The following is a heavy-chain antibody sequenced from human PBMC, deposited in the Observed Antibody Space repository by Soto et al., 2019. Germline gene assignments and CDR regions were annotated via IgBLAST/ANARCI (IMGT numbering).Heavy chain of an antibody. V-gene: IGHV3-33*01. Sequence: QVQLVESGGGVVQPGRSLRLSCAASGFTFSSYGMHWVRQAPGKGLGGVAVIWYDGSNKYYADSVKGRFTISRDNSKNTLYLQMNSLRAEDTAVYYCARGGAIDSNYYYYYYMDVWGKGTTVTVSS. J-gene: IGHJ6*03. CDR1: GFTFSSYG. CDR2: IWYDGSNK. CDR3: ARGGAIDSNYYYYYYMDV. D-gene: IGHD4-4*01.